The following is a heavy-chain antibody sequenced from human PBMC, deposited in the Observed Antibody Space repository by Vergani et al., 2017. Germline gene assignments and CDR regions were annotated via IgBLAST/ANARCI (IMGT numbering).Heavy chain of an antibody. CDR2: ISSSGSTK. CDR3: ARARDY. J-gene: IGHJ4*02. Sequence: EVHLVESGGGLVQPGGSLRLSCTASGFTFSNYEMNWVRQAPGKGLEWVSYISSSGSTKYYADSVKGRFTIARDTAKNSRYLQMNSLRAEDTAVYYCARARDYWGQGTLVTVSS. CDR1: GFTFSNYE. V-gene: IGHV3-48*03.